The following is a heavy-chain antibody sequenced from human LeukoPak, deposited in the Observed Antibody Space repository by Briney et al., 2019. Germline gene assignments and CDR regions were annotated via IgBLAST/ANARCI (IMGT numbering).Heavy chain of an antibody. D-gene: IGHD3-9*01. CDR1: GSTFSSYG. CDR3: AKGGLYDILTGLFDY. Sequence: GGSLRLSCAASGSTFSSYGMHWVRQAPGKGLEWVAVISYDGSNKYYADSVKGRFTISRDNSKNTLYLQMNSLRAEDTAVYYCAKGGLYDILTGLFDYWGQGTLVTVSS. V-gene: IGHV3-30*18. CDR2: ISYDGSNK. J-gene: IGHJ4*02.